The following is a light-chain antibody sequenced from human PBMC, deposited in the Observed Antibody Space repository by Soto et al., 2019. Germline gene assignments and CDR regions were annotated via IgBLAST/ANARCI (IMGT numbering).Light chain of an antibody. CDR1: NGGICSYTR. CDR3: SSYTNINTRACV. Sequence: QSLVTLPATVSGSPGHSITISCTGTNGGICSYTRVSWYQQHPGKAPKLIIYEVTDRPSGVSNRFSGSKSGNTASLTISGLQAEDEAEYYCSSYTNINTRACVFGTGTKVTVL. J-gene: IGLJ1*01. CDR2: EVT. V-gene: IGLV2-14*01.